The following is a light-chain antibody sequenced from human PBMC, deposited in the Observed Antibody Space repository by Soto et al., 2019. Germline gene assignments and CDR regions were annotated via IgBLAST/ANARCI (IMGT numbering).Light chain of an antibody. CDR2: GAS. Sequence: EIVLTQSPGTLSLSPGERATLSCRASQGVSSYLAWYQQKPGQAPRLLIHGASSRATGIPDRVSGSGSGTDFTLTISRLEPEDFAVYYCQQYGSSPITFGQGTRLEIK. J-gene: IGKJ5*01. CDR3: QQYGSSPIT. CDR1: QGVSSY. V-gene: IGKV3-20*01.